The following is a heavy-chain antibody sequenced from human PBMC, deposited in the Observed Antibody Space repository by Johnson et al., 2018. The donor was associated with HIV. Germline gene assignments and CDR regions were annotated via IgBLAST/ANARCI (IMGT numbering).Heavy chain of an antibody. V-gene: IGHV3-30*02. J-gene: IGHJ3*02. Sequence: QVQLVESGGGVVQPGGSLRLSCAASGFTFSSYGMHWVPQVPGIGLEWVTFIQYDGTNKYYADSVKGRFTISRDNSKNTLYLQMYSLRAEDMAVYYCATDLSDPRTRAFDIWGQGPMVAVSS. CDR3: ATDLSDPRTRAFDI. D-gene: IGHD1-14*01. CDR2: IQYDGTNK. CDR1: GFTFSSYG.